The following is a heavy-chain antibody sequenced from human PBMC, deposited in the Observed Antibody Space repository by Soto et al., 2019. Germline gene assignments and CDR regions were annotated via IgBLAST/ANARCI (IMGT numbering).Heavy chain of an antibody. CDR2: IYYSGST. D-gene: IGHD4-17*01. Sequence: SETLSLTCTVSGGSISSYYWSWIRQPPGKGLEWIGNIYYSGSTNCNPSLKSRVTISVDTSKNQFSLKLSSVTAADTAVYYCITTVVTREYWGQGTLVTVSS. CDR1: GGSISSYY. V-gene: IGHV4-59*13. CDR3: ITTVVTREY. J-gene: IGHJ4*02.